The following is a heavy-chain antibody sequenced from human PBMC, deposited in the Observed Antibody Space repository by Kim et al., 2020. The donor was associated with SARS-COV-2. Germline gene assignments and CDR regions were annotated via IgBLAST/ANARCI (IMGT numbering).Heavy chain of an antibody. CDR2: INHSGST. CDR1: GGSFSGYY. J-gene: IGHJ6*02. V-gene: IGHV4-34*01. CDR3: ARDLGVVVPTYYYYGMDV. D-gene: IGHD2-2*01. Sequence: SETLSLTCAVYGGSFSGYYWSWIRQPPGKGLEWIGEINHSGSTNYNPSLKSRVTISVDTSKNQFSLKLSSVTAADTAVYYCARDLGVVVPTYYYYGMDVWGQGTTVTVSS.